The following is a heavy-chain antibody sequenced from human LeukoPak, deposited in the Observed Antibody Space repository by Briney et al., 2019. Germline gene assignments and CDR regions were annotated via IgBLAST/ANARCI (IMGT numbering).Heavy chain of an antibody. Sequence: SETLSLTCAVYGGSFSGYYWGWIRQPPGKGLEWIGEINHSGSTNYNPSLKSRVTISVDTSKNQFSLKLSSVTAADTAVYYCARATTVTTYDYWGQGTPVTVSS. CDR2: INHSGST. V-gene: IGHV4-34*01. J-gene: IGHJ4*02. CDR1: GGSFSGYY. D-gene: IGHD4-17*01. CDR3: ARATTVTTYDY.